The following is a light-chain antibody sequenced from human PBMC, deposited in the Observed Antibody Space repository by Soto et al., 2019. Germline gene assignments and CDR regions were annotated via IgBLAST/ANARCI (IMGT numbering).Light chain of an antibody. V-gene: IGKV1-39*01. J-gene: IGKJ2*01. CDR3: QQSYNTPYT. Sequence: DIQMTQSPSSLSASVGDRVTITCRASQSISSYLNWYQQIPGKAPKLLIYAASSLQSGVPSTFSGSGSGTDFTLTISSLQPEDFATYYCQQSYNTPYTFGQGTKLEIK. CDR1: QSISSY. CDR2: AAS.